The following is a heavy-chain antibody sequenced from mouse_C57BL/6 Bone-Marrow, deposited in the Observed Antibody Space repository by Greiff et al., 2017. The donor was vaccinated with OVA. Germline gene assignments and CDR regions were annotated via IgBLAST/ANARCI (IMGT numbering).Heavy chain of an antibody. CDR1: GFNIKDDY. V-gene: IGHV14-4*01. CDR2: IDPENGDT. D-gene: IGHD2-2*01. J-gene: IGHJ3*01. Sequence: LVESGAELVRPGASVKLSCTASGFNIKDDYMHWVKQRPEQGLEWIGWIDPENGDTEYASKFQGKATITADTSSNTAYLQLSSLTSEDTAVYYCTLWLRRAWFAYWGQGTLVTVSA. CDR3: TLWLRRAWFAY.